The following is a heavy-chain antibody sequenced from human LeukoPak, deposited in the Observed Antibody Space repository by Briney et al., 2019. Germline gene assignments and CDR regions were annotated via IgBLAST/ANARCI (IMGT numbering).Heavy chain of an antibody. CDR3: ARDRNDYIWGSYYMDV. D-gene: IGHD3-16*01. J-gene: IGHJ6*03. V-gene: IGHV4-4*07. CDR1: GGSISSYY. CDR2: IYTSGST. Sequence: SETLSLTCTVSGGSISSYYWSWLRQPAGKGLEWLGRIYTSGSTNYNPSLKSRVTMSVDTSKNQFSLKLSSVTAADTAVYYCARDRNDYIWGSYYMDVWGKGTTVTVSS.